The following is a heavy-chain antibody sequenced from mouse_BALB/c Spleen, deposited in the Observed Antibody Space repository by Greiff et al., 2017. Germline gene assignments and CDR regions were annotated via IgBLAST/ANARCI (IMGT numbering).Heavy chain of an antibody. V-gene: IGHV5-12-1*01. Sequence: DVHLVESGGGLVKPGGSLKLSCAASGFAFSSYDMSWVRQTPEKRLEWVAYISSGGGSTYYPDTVKGRFTISRDNAKNTLYLQMSSLKSEDTAMYYCARPSTGTGAMDYWGQGTSVTVSS. J-gene: IGHJ4*01. CDR2: ISSGGGST. D-gene: IGHD4-1*02. CDR3: ARPSTGTGAMDY. CDR1: GFAFSSYD.